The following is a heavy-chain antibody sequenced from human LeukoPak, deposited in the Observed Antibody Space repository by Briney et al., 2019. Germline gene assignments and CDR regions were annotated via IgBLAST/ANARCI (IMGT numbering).Heavy chain of an antibody. Sequence: PSETLSLTCTVSGGSISSYYWSWIRQPAGKGLEWIGRIYTSGSTNYNPSLKSRVTMSVDTSENQFSLKLSSVTAADTAVYYCARDSRRYSSSWYDNDNWFDPWGQGTLVTVSS. CDR2: IYTSGST. V-gene: IGHV4-4*07. D-gene: IGHD6-13*01. CDR3: ARDSRRYSSSWYDNDNWFDP. CDR1: GGSISSYY. J-gene: IGHJ5*02.